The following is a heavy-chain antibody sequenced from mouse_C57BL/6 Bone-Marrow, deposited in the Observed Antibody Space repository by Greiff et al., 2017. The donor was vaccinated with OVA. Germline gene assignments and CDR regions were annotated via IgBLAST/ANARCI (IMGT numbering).Heavy chain of an antibody. Sequence: VQLQQSGPELVKPGASVKMSCKASGYTFTDYYMHWVKQKPGKGLEWIGEIYPGSGNTYYNEKFKGKATLTADTSSSTAYMQLSSLTSEDSAVYFCARGTHYAMDYWGQGTSVTVSS. J-gene: IGHJ4*01. V-gene: IGHV1-83*01. CDR3: RGTHYAMDY. CDR1: YTFTDYYM. CDR2: YPGSGNTY.